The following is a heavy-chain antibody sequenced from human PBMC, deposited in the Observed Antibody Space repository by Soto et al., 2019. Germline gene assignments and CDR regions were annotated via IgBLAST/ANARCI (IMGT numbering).Heavy chain of an antibody. CDR2: ISSSSSTI. D-gene: IGHD2-15*01. V-gene: IGHV3-48*01. CDR1: GFTFSSYS. Sequence: EVQLVESGGGWVQPGGSLRLSCAASGFTFSSYSMNWVRQAPGKGLEWVSYISSSSSTIYYADSVKGRFTISRDNAKNSLYLQMNSLRAEDTAVYYCARGGGCSGGSCNFDYWGQGTLVTVSS. J-gene: IGHJ4*02. CDR3: ARGGGCSGGSCNFDY.